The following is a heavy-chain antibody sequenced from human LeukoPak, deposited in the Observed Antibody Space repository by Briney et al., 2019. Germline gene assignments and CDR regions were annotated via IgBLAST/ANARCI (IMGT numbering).Heavy chain of an antibody. V-gene: IGHV3-23*01. CDR3: AKDLERRSYGGNSGGDY. CDR2: ISGSGGST. Sequence: GGSLRLSCAASGFTFSSYGMSWVRQAPGKGVEWGSAISGSGGSTDYADSVKGGFTISRENSKNTLYLQMNSLRAEDTAVYYCAKDLERRSYGGNSGGDYWGQGTLVTVSS. CDR1: GFTFSSYG. J-gene: IGHJ4*02. D-gene: IGHD4-23*01.